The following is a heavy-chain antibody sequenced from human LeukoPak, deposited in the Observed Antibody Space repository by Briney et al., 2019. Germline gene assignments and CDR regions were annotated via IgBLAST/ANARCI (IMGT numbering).Heavy chain of an antibody. D-gene: IGHD6-13*01. Sequence: GGSLRLSCAASGFTFSSYAMHWVRQAPGKGLEWVAVISYDGSNKYYADSVKGRFTISRDNSKNTLYLQMNSLRAEDTAVYYCARDERYSSSPRRFDPWGQGTLVTVSS. CDR3: ARDERYSSSPRRFDP. CDR1: GFTFSSYA. J-gene: IGHJ5*02. CDR2: ISYDGSNK. V-gene: IGHV3-30-3*01.